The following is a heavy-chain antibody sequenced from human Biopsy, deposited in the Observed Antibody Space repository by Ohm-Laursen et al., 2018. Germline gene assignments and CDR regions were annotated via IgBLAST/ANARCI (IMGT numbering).Heavy chain of an antibody. CDR2: INCKTGAT. D-gene: IGHD2-8*01. V-gene: IGHV1-2*02. Sequence: ASVKVSCKASSYTFTDYNIHWMRQAPGQGLEWLGYINCKTGATNYAQKFQGTATMTRDTSISTAYLALGSLRSADTAIYYCARDPLNGHKHFDYWGQGSLVTVSS. CDR1: SYTFTDYN. CDR3: ARDPLNGHKHFDY. J-gene: IGHJ4*02.